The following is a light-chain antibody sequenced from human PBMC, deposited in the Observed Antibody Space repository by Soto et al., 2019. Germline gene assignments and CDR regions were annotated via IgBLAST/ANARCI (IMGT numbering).Light chain of an antibody. CDR2: GAT. Sequence: EIVMTQSPATLSVSPVERATLSCRASQSVSIRLACYQQKPGQAPRLLIHGATTRATGIPARFSGSGSGTEFTLPISSLQSEDYVVYYCQQYNSYSEAFGQGTKVDIK. V-gene: IGKV3-15*01. CDR1: QSVSIR. J-gene: IGKJ1*01. CDR3: QQYNSYSEA.